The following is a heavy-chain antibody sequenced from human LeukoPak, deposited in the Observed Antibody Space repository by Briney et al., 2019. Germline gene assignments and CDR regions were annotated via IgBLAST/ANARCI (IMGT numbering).Heavy chain of an antibody. V-gene: IGHV3-49*04. D-gene: IGHD3-10*01. CDR3: ARAYGSGN. Sequence: PGGSLRLSCTASGFNFGDYAVSWVRQAPGKGLEWVGFIRSKTHGGTTEYAASVKGRFTISRDDSKNSLYLQMNSLKTEDTAVYYCARAYGSGNWGQGTLVTVSS. CDR1: GFNFGDYA. CDR2: IRSKTHGGTT. J-gene: IGHJ4*02.